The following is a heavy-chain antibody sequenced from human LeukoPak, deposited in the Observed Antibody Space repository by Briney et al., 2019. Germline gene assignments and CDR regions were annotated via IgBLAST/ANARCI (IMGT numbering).Heavy chain of an antibody. J-gene: IGHJ5*02. Sequence: GGSLRLSCAASGFTFSSYAMSWVRQAPGKGLEWVSAISGNGGSTYYADSVKGRFTISRDNSKNTLYLQMNSLRAEDTAVYYCANGGPIQLWELTWGQGTLVTVSS. CDR3: ANGGPIQLWELT. V-gene: IGHV3-23*01. D-gene: IGHD5-18*01. CDR2: ISGNGGST. CDR1: GFTFSSYA.